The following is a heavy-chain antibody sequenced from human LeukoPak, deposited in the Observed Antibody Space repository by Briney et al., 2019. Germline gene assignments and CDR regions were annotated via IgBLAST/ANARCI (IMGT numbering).Heavy chain of an antibody. Sequence: GGSLRLSCAASGFTVSSNYMSWVRQAPGKGLEWVSVIYSGGSTYYADSVKGRFTISRDNSKNTLYLQMNSLRVEDTAVYYCAIDYYDSSGYGRPFGYWGQGTLVTVSS. CDR2: IYSGGST. J-gene: IGHJ4*02. D-gene: IGHD3-22*01. CDR1: GFTVSSNY. V-gene: IGHV3-66*01. CDR3: AIDYYDSSGYGRPFGY.